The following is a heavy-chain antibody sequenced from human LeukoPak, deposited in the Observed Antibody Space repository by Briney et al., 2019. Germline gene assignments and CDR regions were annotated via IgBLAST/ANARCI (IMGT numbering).Heavy chain of an antibody. CDR2: MNPNSGNT. CDR3: ARVGSSGWYENWFDP. Sequence: ASVKVSCKASGYTFTSYDINWVRQATGQGLEWMGWMNPNSGNTGHAQKFQGRVTMTRNTSISTAYVELSSLRSEDTAVYYCARVGSSGWYENWFDPWGQGTLVTVSS. D-gene: IGHD6-19*01. V-gene: IGHV1-8*01. CDR1: GYTFTSYD. J-gene: IGHJ5*02.